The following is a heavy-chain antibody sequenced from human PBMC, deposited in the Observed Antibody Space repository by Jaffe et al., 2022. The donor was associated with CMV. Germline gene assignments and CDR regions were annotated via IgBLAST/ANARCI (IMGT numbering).Heavy chain of an antibody. Sequence: QVQLVQSGAEVKRPRASVKVSCKASGYTFTNYGVSWVRQAPGQGLEWMGWISTYNGNTNYAQKFQARVTMTTDTSTATASMELRSLRYDDTAVYYCARFSNRRGPFYYYMDVWGEGTKVTVSS. CDR2: ISTYNGNT. CDR1: GYTFTNYG. CDR3: ARFSNRRGPFYYYMDV. V-gene: IGHV1-18*04. D-gene: IGHD6-13*01. J-gene: IGHJ6*03.